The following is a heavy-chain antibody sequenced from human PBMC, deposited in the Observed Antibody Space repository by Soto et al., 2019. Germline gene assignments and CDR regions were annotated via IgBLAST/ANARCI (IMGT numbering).Heavy chain of an antibody. CDR2: IKTKTDGGTA. D-gene: IGHD7-27*01. CDR1: GFTFSNVW. J-gene: IGHJ4*02. Sequence: SGGSLRLSCAASGFTFSNVWMSWVRQAPGKGLEWVGRIKTKTDGGTADFAAPVKGRFTISRDDSKNTLYLQMNSLKTEDTAVYYCTTLTLDYWGQGVLVTVSS. CDR3: TTLTLDY. V-gene: IGHV3-15*01.